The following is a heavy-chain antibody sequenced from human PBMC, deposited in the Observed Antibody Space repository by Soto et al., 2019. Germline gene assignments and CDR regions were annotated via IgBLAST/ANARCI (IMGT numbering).Heavy chain of an antibody. Sequence: ASVKVSCKASGYTFTSYGISWVRQAPGQGLEWMGWISAYNGNTNYAQKLQGRVNMTTDTSTSTAYMELRSLRSDDTAVYYCAREMATIPSNWFDPWGQGTLVTVSS. CDR2: ISAYNGNT. CDR1: GYTFTSYG. CDR3: AREMATIPSNWFDP. V-gene: IGHV1-18*04. J-gene: IGHJ5*02. D-gene: IGHD5-12*01.